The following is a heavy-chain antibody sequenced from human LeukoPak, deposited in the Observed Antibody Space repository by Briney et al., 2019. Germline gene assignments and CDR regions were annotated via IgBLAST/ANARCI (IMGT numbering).Heavy chain of an antibody. D-gene: IGHD2-2*01. J-gene: IGHJ4*02. CDR1: GFTFSSYA. CDR2: ISGSGGST. V-gene: IGHV3-23*01. CDR3: AKDQWVVPAAIADY. Sequence: GGSLRLSCAASGFTFSSYAMSWVRQAPGKGLEWVSAISGSGGSTYYADSVKGRFTISRDNSKNTLYLQMNSLRAEDTAVYYCAKDQWVVPAAIADYWGQGTLVTVSS.